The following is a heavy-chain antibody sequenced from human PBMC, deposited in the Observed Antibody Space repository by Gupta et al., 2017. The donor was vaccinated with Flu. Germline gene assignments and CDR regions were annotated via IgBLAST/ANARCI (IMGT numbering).Heavy chain of an antibody. Sequence: EVQLLESGGGLVQPGGSLKLSCGASGSNFSGSAMHWVRQAPGKGLEWVGRIRSRTNGYATVYGASVKGRFVISRDDSRNTAFLQMNSLRTEDTAIYYCTNYGYDFSFWGQGTLVTVSS. V-gene: IGHV3-73*02. CDR1: GSNFSGSA. J-gene: IGHJ4*02. D-gene: IGHD3/OR15-3a*01. CDR3: TNYGYDFSF. CDR2: IRSRTNGYAT.